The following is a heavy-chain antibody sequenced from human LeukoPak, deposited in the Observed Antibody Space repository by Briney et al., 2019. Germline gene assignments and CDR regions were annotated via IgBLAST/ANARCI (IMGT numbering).Heavy chain of an antibody. CDR3: ANRGSSPSGVDY. D-gene: IGHD6-6*01. Sequence: GGSLRLSCAASGFTFSSYGMHWVRQAPGKGLEWVAFIRYDGSNKYYADSVKGRFTISRDNSKNTLYLQMNSLRAEDTAVYYCANRGSSPSGVDYWGQGTLVTVSS. V-gene: IGHV3-30*02. CDR1: GFTFSSYG. J-gene: IGHJ4*02. CDR2: IRYDGSNK.